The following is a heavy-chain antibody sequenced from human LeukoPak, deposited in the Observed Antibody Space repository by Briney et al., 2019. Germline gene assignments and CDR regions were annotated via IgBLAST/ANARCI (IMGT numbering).Heavy chain of an antibody. D-gene: IGHD3-10*01. CDR2: IYSGGAT. V-gene: IGHV3-66*01. CDR3: ARSAQTGPLDS. J-gene: IGHJ4*02. Sequence: PGGSLILSCAASGFTVSSYYMSWVRQAPGKGLEWVSVIYSGGATFYADSVKGRFIISRDSSTNTLYLQMNSLRAEDTALYYCARSAQTGPLDSWGQGTLVTVSS. CDR1: GFTVSSYY.